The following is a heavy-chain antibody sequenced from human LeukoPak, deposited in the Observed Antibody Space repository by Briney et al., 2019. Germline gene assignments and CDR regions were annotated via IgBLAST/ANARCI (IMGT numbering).Heavy chain of an antibody. V-gene: IGHV4-30-4*01. D-gene: IGHD3-9*01. J-gene: IGHJ4*02. CDR2: IYYRGRT. CDR1: GGSITSGDYY. Sequence: SETQSLTCTVSGGSITSGDYYWSWIRQPPGKGLEWIGCIYYRGRTSYNPSLMSRVTISVDASKSQCSLNRGSVTAGDTAVYYCARGGPDWQHDNWGKGTLVSVTS. CDR3: ARGGPDWQHDN.